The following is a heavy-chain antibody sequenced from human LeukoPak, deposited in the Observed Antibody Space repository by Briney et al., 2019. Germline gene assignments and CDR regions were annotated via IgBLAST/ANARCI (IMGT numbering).Heavy chain of an antibody. J-gene: IGHJ4*02. CDR2: ISAYNGNT. D-gene: IGHD2-8*01. Sequence: ASVKVSCKASGYTFTSYGISWVRQAPGQGLEWMGWISAYNGNTNYAQKLQGRVTMTTVTSTSTAYMELRSLRSDDTAVYYCARDYRELMVYAATAPFDYWGQGTLVTVSS. CDR1: GYTFTSYG. CDR3: ARDYRELMVYAATAPFDY. V-gene: IGHV1-18*01.